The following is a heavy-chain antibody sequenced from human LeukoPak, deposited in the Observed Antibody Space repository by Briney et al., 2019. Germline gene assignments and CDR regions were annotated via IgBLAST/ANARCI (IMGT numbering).Heavy chain of an antibody. CDR1: GGSISSYY. CDR3: ARGRGVPYYYDSSGYYPADY. D-gene: IGHD3-22*01. Sequence: PSETLSLTCTVSGGSISSYYWSWIRQPPGKGLEWIGYIYYSGSTHYNPSLKSRVTISVDTSKNQFSLKLSSVTAADTAVYYCARGRGVPYYYDSSGYYPADYWGQGTLVTVSS. V-gene: IGHV4-59*08. J-gene: IGHJ4*02. CDR2: IYYSGST.